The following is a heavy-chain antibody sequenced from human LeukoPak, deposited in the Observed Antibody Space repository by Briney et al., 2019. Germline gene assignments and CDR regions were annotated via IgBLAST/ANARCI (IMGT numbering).Heavy chain of an antibody. V-gene: IGHV4-4*07. Sequence: SETLSLTCTVSGGSINSYYWSWIRQPAGKGLEWIGRIYSSGSTNYNPSLKSRVSMSVATSKNQFSLKLTSVTAADTAVYYCARGGKATVVTMWGQGSLVTVSS. CDR1: GGSINSYY. J-gene: IGHJ4*02. CDR2: IYSSGST. CDR3: ARGGKATVVTM. D-gene: IGHD4-23*01.